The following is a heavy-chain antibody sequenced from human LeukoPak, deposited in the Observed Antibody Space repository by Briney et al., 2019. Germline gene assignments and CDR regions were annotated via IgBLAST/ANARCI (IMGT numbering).Heavy chain of an antibody. J-gene: IGHJ5*02. CDR2: IYYSGST. V-gene: IGHV4-39*07. D-gene: IGHD3-3*01. CDR1: GGSISSSSYY. CDR3: ARGGYYDFWSGYWNWFDP. Sequence: SETLSLTCTVSGGSISSSSYYWGWIRQPPGKGLEWIGSIYYSGSTYYNPSLKSRVTISVDTSKNQFSLKLSSVTAADTAVYYCARGGYYDFWSGYWNWFDPWGQGTLVTVSS.